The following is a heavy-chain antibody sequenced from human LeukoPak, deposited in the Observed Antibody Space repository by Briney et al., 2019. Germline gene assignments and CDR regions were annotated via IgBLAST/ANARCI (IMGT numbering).Heavy chain of an antibody. CDR1: GFTFDDYA. Sequence: GGSLRLSCAASGFTFDDYAMHWVRQTPGKGLEWVANIKQDGSEKYYVDSVKGRFTISRDNAKNSLYLQMNSLRAEDTAVYYCAKGRGWEASYYYYYMDVWGKGTTVTISS. D-gene: IGHD1-26*01. V-gene: IGHV3-7*01. CDR2: IKQDGSEK. J-gene: IGHJ6*03. CDR3: AKGRGWEASYYYYYMDV.